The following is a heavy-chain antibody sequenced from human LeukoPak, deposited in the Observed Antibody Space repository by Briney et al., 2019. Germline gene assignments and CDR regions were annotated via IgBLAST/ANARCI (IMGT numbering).Heavy chain of an antibody. CDR3: ARDKSEWELLFAFDI. D-gene: IGHD1-26*01. J-gene: IGHJ3*02. CDR1: GGSISSYY. Sequence: SETLSLTCTVSGGSISSYYWSWIRQPAGKGLEWIGRIYTSGSTNYNPSLKSRVTISVDTSKNQFSLKLSSVTAADTAVYYCARDKSEWELLFAFDIWGQGTMVTVSS. V-gene: IGHV4-4*07. CDR2: IYTSGST.